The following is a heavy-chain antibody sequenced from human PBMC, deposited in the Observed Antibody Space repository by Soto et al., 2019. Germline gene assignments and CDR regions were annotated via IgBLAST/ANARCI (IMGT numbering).Heavy chain of an antibody. J-gene: IGHJ4*02. Sequence: GESLKISCAASGFTFSSYAMSWVRQAPGKGLEWVSAISGSGGSTYYADSVKGRFTISRDNSKNTLYLQMNSLRAEDTAVYYCAKDAHPPTIVATTPNFDYWGQGTLVTVSS. V-gene: IGHV3-23*01. CDR3: AKDAHPPTIVATTPNFDY. CDR1: GFTFSSYA. CDR2: ISGSGGST. D-gene: IGHD5-12*01.